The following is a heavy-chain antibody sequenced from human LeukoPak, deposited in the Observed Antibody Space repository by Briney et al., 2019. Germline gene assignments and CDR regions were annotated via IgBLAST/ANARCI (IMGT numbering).Heavy chain of an antibody. Sequence: SVKVSCKASGGTFSSYAISWVRQAPGQGLEWMGGIIPIFGTANYAQKSQGRVTITTDESTSTAYMELSSLRSEDTAVYYCARSRGPYSGSYANFDYWGQGTLVTVSS. CDR3: ARSRGPYSGSYANFDY. CDR2: IIPIFGTA. D-gene: IGHD1-26*01. CDR1: GGTFSSYA. V-gene: IGHV1-69*05. J-gene: IGHJ4*02.